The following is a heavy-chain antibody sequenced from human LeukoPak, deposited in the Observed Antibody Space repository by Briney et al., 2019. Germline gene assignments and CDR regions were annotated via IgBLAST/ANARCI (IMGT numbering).Heavy chain of an antibody. D-gene: IGHD1-26*01. V-gene: IGHV3-9*01. CDR3: AKDKWELTVGYYFQH. CDR1: GFTFDDYA. J-gene: IGHJ1*01. CDR2: ISWSSGSI. Sequence: GGSLRLSCAASGFTFDDYAMHWVRQAPGKGLEWVSGISWSSGSIGYADSVKGRFTISRDNAKNSLYLQMNSLRAEDTALYYCAKDKWELTVGYYFQHWGQGTLVTVSS.